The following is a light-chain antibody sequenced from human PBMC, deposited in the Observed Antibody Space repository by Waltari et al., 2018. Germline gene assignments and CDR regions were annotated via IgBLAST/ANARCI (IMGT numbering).Light chain of an antibody. J-gene: IGLJ2*01. CDR3: CSYAGSTTHVI. V-gene: IGLV2-23*02. CDR2: EVT. CDR1: SSDVGGYNL. Sequence: QSALTQPASVSGSPGQAITISCTGTSSDVGGYNLVPWYQQHPGKAPKLMIYEVTKRPSGVSNRFSGSKSGNTASLTISGLQAEDEADYCCCSYAGSTTHVIFGGGTKLTVL.